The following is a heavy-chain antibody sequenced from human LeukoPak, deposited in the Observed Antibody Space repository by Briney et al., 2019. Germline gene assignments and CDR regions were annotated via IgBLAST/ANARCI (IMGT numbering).Heavy chain of an antibody. V-gene: IGHV4-39*01. J-gene: IGHJ4*02. CDR2: IYYSGST. CDR1: GGSISSSSYY. CDR3: ARRGGVRGYCFDY. Sequence: PSETLSLTCTVSGGSISSSSYYWGWIRQPPGKGLEWIGSIYYSGSTYYNPSLKSRVTISVDTSKNQFSLKLSSVTAADTAVYYCARRGGVRGYCFDYWGQGTLVTVSS. D-gene: IGHD3-10*01.